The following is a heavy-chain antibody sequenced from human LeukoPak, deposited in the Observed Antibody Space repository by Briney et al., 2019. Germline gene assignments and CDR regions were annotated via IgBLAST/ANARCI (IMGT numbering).Heavy chain of an antibody. D-gene: IGHD2-2*01. CDR2: IIGSGGST. CDR1: GFTFSSYA. CDR3: AKGGPAAMWDNWFDP. J-gene: IGHJ5*02. Sequence: PGGSLRLSCAASGFTFSSYAMTWVRQAPGKVLEWVSAIIGSGGSTYYADSVNGRFTISRDNSKNTLYLQMNSLRAEDTAVYYCAKGGPAAMWDNWFDPWGQGTLVTVSS. V-gene: IGHV3-23*01.